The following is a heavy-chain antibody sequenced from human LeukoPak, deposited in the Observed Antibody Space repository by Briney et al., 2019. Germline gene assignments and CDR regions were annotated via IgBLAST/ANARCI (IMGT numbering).Heavy chain of an antibody. D-gene: IGHD3-9*01. V-gene: IGHV5-51*01. J-gene: IGHJ4*02. CDR1: GCSFTSYW. CDR3: ARWNDILTGYLTD. Sequence: GGSLQISCKGSGCSFTSYWIGWVRQMPGKGLEWMGIIYPGDSDTRYSPSFQGQVTISAHKSISTAYLQWSSLKASDTAMYYCARWNDILTGYLTDWGQGTLVTVSS. CDR2: IYPGDSDT.